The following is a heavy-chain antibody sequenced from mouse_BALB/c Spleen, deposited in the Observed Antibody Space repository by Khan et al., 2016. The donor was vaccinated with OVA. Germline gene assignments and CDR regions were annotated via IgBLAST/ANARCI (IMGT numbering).Heavy chain of an antibody. CDR2: IWSGGST. V-gene: IGHV2-2*02. Sequence: QVQLKESGPGLVQPSQSLSITCTVSGFSLTNFGVHWVRQSPGKGLEWLGVIWSGGSTDYNAAFKSRLSLSKDNSKSQVFFKMNSLQANDTATYSCAIREYLMTWFAYWGQGTLVTVSA. CDR3: AIREYLMTWFAY. J-gene: IGHJ3*01. CDR1: GFSLTNFG.